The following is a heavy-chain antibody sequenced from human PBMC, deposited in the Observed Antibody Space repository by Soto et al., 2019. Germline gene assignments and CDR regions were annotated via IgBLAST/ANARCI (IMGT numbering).Heavy chain of an antibody. Sequence: QVQLQQWGAGLLKPSETLSLTCAVYGGSFSGYYWSWIRQPPGKGLDWFGEINHSGSTNYNPSLKSLVTISVDSSENPFSLKLSSVTAADAAVYCCARLKAYSSCCLDSFDPWGQGTLVTVSP. J-gene: IGHJ5*02. CDR2: INHSGST. CDR3: ARLKAYSSCCLDSFDP. D-gene: IGHD6-13*01. V-gene: IGHV4-34*01. CDR1: GGSFSGYY.